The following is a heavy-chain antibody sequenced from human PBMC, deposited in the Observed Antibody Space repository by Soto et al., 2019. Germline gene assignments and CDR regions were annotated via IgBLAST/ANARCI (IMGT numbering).Heavy chain of an antibody. CDR2: ISAYNGNT. CDR3: ARDYELGYCSSTSCYSPDFDY. CDR1: GYTFTSYG. Sequence: GASVKVSCKASGYTFTSYGISWVRQAPGQGLEWMGWISAYNGNTNYAQKLQGRVTMTTDTSTSTAYMELRSLRSDDTAVYYCARDYELGYCSSTSCYSPDFDYWGQGTLVTVSS. D-gene: IGHD2-2*01. J-gene: IGHJ4*02. V-gene: IGHV1-18*01.